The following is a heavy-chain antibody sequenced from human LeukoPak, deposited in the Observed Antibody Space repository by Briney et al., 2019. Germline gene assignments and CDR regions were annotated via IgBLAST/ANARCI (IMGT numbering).Heavy chain of an antibody. J-gene: IGHJ5*02. Sequence: ASVKVSCKASGGTFSSYAISWVRQAPGQGLEWMGGIIPIFGTANYAQKFQGRVTITADESTSTAYMELSSLRSEDTAVYYCARRDYYDSSGYNSAYNWFDPWGQGTLVTVSS. CDR3: ARRDYYDSSGYNSAYNWFDP. D-gene: IGHD3-22*01. CDR1: GGTFSSYA. CDR2: IIPIFGTA. V-gene: IGHV1-69*13.